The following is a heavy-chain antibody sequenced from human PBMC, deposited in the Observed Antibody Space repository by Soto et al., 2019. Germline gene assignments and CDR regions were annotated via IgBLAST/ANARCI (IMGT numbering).Heavy chain of an antibody. CDR1: GGSISSSSYY. J-gene: IGHJ6*02. D-gene: IGHD6-13*01. Sequence: SETLSLTCTVSGGSISSSSYYWGWIRQPPGKGLEWIGSIYYSVNTYYNPSLKSRVTISVDTSKNQFSLKLSSVTAAGTAVYYCASSNIAAAGFYYYGMDVWGRGTTVTVS. CDR3: ASSNIAAAGFYYYGMDV. V-gene: IGHV4-39*01. CDR2: IYYSVNT.